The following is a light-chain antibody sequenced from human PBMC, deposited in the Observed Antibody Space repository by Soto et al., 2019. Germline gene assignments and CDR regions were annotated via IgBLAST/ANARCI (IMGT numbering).Light chain of an antibody. CDR1: QSISSW. CDR3: QQYNSYPWT. CDR2: DAS. J-gene: IGKJ1*01. Sequence: DIQMTQSPSTLSASVGERVTITCRASQSISSWLAWYQQKPGKAPTLLIYDASRLESGVPSRFSGSGSGTEFSLTISSLQPDDFATYYCQQYNSYPWTFGQGTKVEIK. V-gene: IGKV1-5*01.